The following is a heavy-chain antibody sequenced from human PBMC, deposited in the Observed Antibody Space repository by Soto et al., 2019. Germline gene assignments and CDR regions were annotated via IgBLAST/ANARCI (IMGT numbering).Heavy chain of an antibody. CDR3: ARDGTGAFGSASSTYFDY. CDR2: IYHGGST. CDR1: GGSIKGDNYY. Sequence: PSETLSLTCSVSGGSIKGDNYYWGWIRQHPGKGLEWIGFIYHGGSTYYNPSLKSRATISVATSENQFSLKLNSVTAADTALYFCARDGTGAFGSASSTYFDYWGQEDLVPISS. D-gene: IGHD3-10*01. V-gene: IGHV4-31*03. J-gene: IGHJ4*01.